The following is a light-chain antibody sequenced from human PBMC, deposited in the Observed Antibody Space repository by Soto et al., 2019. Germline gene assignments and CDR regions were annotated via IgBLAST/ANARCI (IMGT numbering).Light chain of an antibody. Sequence: IQMTQSPSTLSASVGDSVSITCRASQNVSVSLAWYQHKPGEAPKLLIYDVSNLETGVPSRFSGSGSGTEFSLTVRRLQPDHLATYYCQQYDYSRSFGQGTKVDIK. CDR2: DVS. V-gene: IGKV1-5*01. J-gene: IGKJ1*01. CDR1: QNVSVS. CDR3: QQYDYSRS.